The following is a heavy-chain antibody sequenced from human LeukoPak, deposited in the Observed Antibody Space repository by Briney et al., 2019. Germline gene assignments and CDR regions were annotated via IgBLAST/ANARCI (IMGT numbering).Heavy chain of an antibody. D-gene: IGHD3-3*01. J-gene: IGHJ3*02. Sequence: PSETLSLTCAVSGGSISSSNWWSWVRQSPGKGLEWIGEIYHSGSTNYNPSLKSRVTISVDTSKNQFSLKLSSVTAADTAVYYCARGLGYYDFWSGHYTRYHAFDIWGQGTMVTASS. CDR3: ARGLGYYDFWSGHYTRYHAFDI. CDR2: IYHSGST. CDR1: GGSISSSNW. V-gene: IGHV4-4*02.